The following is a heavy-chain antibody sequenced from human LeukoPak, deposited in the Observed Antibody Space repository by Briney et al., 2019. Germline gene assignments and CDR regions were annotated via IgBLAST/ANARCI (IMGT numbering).Heavy chain of an antibody. D-gene: IGHD6-19*01. CDR2: IIPIFGTA. CDR1: GGTFSSYA. CDR3: IYRSSGWHDY. Sequence: SVKVSFKASGGTFSSYAISWVRQAPGQGLEWMGRIIPIFGTANYAQKFQGRVTITTDESTSTAYMELSSLRSEDTAVYYCIYRSSGWHDYWGQGTLVTVSS. V-gene: IGHV1-69*05. J-gene: IGHJ4*02.